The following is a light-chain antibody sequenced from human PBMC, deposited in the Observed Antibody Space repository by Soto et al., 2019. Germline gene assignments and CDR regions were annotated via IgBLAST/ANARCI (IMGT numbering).Light chain of an antibody. Sequence: QSVLTQPPSVSGAPGQRVTISCTGRSSNIGAGYDVHWYEQHPGTAPKLLIYGNSNRPSGVPDRFSGSKSGTSASLAITGLQAEDEADSYCQSYDSSLSGYVVFGGGTKLTVL. V-gene: IGLV1-40*01. CDR1: SSNIGAGYD. J-gene: IGLJ2*01. CDR2: GNS. CDR3: QSYDSSLSGYVV.